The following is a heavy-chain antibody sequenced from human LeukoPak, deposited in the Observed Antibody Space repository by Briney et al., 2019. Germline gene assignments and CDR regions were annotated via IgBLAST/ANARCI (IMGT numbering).Heavy chain of an antibody. D-gene: IGHD2-15*01. Sequence: GRSLRLSCAASGFTFSNYAMHWVRQAPGKGLEWVALISYESRNKYYADSVRGRFTISRDDSENTLYLQMDSLRVEDTSVYYCARDKAYCSGGSCFSGGFFQHWGQGTLVTVSS. J-gene: IGHJ1*01. CDR1: GFTFSNYA. CDR3: ARDKAYCSGGSCFSGGFFQH. V-gene: IGHV3-30-3*01. CDR2: ISYESRNK.